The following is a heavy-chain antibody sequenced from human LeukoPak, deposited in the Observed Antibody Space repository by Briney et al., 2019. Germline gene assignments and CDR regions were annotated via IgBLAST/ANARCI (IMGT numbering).Heavy chain of an antibody. CDR2: IYYSGST. J-gene: IGHJ4*02. Sequence: SETLSLTCAVYGGSFSGYYWSWIRQPPGKGLEWIGYIYYSGSTNYNPSLKSRVTMSVDTSKNQFSLKLSSVTAADTAVYYCARDVSGDYYAYWGQGTLVTVSS. D-gene: IGHD2-8*01. CDR1: GGSFSGYY. CDR3: ARDVSGDYYAY. V-gene: IGHV4-34*11.